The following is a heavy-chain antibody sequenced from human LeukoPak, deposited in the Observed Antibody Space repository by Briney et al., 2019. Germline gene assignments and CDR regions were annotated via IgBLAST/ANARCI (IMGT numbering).Heavy chain of an antibody. Sequence: SETLSLTCTVSGGSIGTYYWSWIRQPAGEGLEWIGRIYTTGSANYNPSLKSRVTMSLDTPKNQFSLKLSSVTAADTAVYYCVRDGPSWGLLWGQGALVTVSS. CDR3: VRDGPSWGLL. J-gene: IGHJ4*02. V-gene: IGHV4-4*07. CDR1: GGSIGTYY. D-gene: IGHD3-16*01. CDR2: IYTTGSA.